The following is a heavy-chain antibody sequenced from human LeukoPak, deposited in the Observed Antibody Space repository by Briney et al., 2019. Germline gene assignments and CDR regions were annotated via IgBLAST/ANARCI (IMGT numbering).Heavy chain of an antibody. CDR2: IRYDASNK. J-gene: IGHJ4*02. CDR3: AKDLGNWGHFDY. CDR1: GFTFSNYG. D-gene: IGHD7-27*01. V-gene: IGHV3-30*02. Sequence: GGSLRLSCTACGFTFSNYGMHWVRQAPCKGLEWVTFIRYDASNKYYSDSVKGRFAISRDNSKNTLYLQMNSLRVEDTAVYYCAKDLGNWGHFDYWGQGTLVTVSS.